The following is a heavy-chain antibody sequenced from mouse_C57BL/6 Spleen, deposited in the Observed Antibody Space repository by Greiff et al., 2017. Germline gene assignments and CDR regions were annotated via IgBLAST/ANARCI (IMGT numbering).Heavy chain of an antibody. V-gene: IGHV1-81*01. CDR3: ARRAVVVPYYAMDY. Sequence: VQLQQSGAELARPGASVKLSCKASGYTFTSYGISWVKQRTGQGLEWIGEIYPRSGNTYYNEKFKGKATLTADKSSSTAYMELRSLTSEDSAVYFCARRAVVVPYYAMDYWGQGTSVTVSS. CDR1: GYTFTSYG. J-gene: IGHJ4*01. CDR2: IYPRSGNT. D-gene: IGHD1-1*01.